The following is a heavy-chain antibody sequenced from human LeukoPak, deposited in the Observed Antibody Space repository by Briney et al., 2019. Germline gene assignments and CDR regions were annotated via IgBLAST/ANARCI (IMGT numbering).Heavy chain of an antibody. CDR2: INPNSGGT. V-gene: IGHV1-2*02. CDR3: ARVGNFWSGLNWFDP. CDR1: GYTFTGYC. Sequence: ASVKVSCKASGYTFTGYCMHWVRQAPGQGLEWMGWINPNSGGTNYAQKFQGRVTMTRDTSISTAYMELSRLRSDDTAVYYCARVGNFWSGLNWFDPWGQGTLVTVSS. D-gene: IGHD3-3*01. J-gene: IGHJ5*02.